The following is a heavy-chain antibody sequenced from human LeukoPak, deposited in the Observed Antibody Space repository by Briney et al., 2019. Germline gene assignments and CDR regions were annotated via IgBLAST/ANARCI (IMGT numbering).Heavy chain of an antibody. J-gene: IGHJ4*02. CDR2: ISSDGSST. CDR1: EFTFSSYW. D-gene: IGHD3-3*01. CDR3: AREDHYYDYWSGYFPVFDY. V-gene: IGHV3-74*01. Sequence: GGSLRLSCAASEFTFSSYWMHWVRPAPGKGLVWVSRISSDGSSTSYADSVKGRFTISRDNAKNTLYLQMNSLRAEDTAVYYCAREDHYYDYWSGYFPVFDYWGQGTLVTVSS.